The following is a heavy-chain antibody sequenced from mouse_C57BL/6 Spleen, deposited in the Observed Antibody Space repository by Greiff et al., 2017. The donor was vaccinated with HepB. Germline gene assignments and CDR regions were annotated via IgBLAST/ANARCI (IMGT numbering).Heavy chain of an antibody. Sequence: QVQLKQSGAELARPGASVKLSCKASGYTFTSYGISWVKQRTGQGLEWIGEIYPRSGNTYYNEKFKGKATLTADKSSSTAYMELRSLTSEDSAVYFCARIRSNWEGDYGGQGTTLTVSS. CDR2: IYPRSGNT. D-gene: IGHD4-1*01. CDR3: ARIRSNWEGDY. J-gene: IGHJ2*01. V-gene: IGHV1-81*01. CDR1: GYTFTSYG.